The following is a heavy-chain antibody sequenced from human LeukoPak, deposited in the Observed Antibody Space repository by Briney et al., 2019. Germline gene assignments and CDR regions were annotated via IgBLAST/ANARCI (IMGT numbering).Heavy chain of an antibody. V-gene: IGHV3-7*03. CDR2: IKEDGTET. D-gene: IGHD5-24*01. CDR1: GFTFSDHH. Sequence: GGSLRLSCAASGFTFSDHHMDWVRQAPGEGLEWVANIKEDGTETYYVDSVKGRFTISRDNAKNSLYLQMNSLRVEDTAVYYCAKEGRSLQTYWGQGTLVTVSS. J-gene: IGHJ4*02. CDR3: AKEGRSLQTY.